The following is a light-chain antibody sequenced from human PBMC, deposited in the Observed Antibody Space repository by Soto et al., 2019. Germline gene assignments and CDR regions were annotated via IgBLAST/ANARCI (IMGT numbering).Light chain of an antibody. CDR3: QQTFSRPWT. J-gene: IGKJ1*01. CDR2: AAS. V-gene: IGKV1-39*01. Sequence: DIQMTQSPSSLSTSVGDRVTISCRASQGISSFLNWFQQKPGKAPKLLIYAASSLQSGVPSRFSGSGSGTNFTLTIDSLQPEDFAIYYCQQTFSRPWTFGQGTKVDIK. CDR1: QGISSF.